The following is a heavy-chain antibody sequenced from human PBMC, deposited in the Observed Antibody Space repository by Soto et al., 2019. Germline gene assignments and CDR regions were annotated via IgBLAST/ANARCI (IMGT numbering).Heavy chain of an antibody. V-gene: IGHV3-30*18. D-gene: IGHD4-17*01. CDR2: ISFDGRDK. CDR3: AKDDTVADLHYFDN. CDR1: GFSFSSYA. Sequence: PGGSLRLSCAASGFSFSSYAMNWVRQAPGKGLEWVAVISFDGRDKYYADSVKGRVTISRDNSNNTLFLQMTNLRVEDTAVYYCAKDDTVADLHYFDNWGQGTQVTVSS. J-gene: IGHJ4*02.